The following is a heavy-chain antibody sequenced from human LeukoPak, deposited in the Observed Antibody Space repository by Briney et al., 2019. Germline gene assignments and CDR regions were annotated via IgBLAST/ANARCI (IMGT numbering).Heavy chain of an antibody. CDR3: VTDLLVVPGHIGRDCH. J-gene: IGHJ4*02. V-gene: IGHV1-24*01. D-gene: IGHD2-2*01. Sequence: ASVKVSCKVSGYTLTELSIHWVRQVPGKGLEWMGGFDPEDDETIYAQKFQGRVTMTEDTSIDSAYMELSSLRSEDTAVYYCVTDLLVVPGHIGRDCHWGQGTLVTVSA. CDR1: GYTLTELS. CDR2: FDPEDDET.